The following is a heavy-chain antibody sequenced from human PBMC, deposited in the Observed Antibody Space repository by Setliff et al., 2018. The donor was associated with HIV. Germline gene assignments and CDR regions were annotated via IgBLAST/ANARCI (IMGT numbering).Heavy chain of an antibody. CDR1: GNSISSGYY. V-gene: IGHV4-59*08. J-gene: IGHJ2*01. CDR2: IYYTGST. CDR3: SRGPPFDR. Sequence: PSETLSLTCVVSGNSISSGYYWSWLRQPPGKGLEWIGYIYYTGSTNYNPSLKSRVTISVDTSKNQFSLKLTSVTTADTATYYCSRGPPFDRWGRGTLVTVSS.